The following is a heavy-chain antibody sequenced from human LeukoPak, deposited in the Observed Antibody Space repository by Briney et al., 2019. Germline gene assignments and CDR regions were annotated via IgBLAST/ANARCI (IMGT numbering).Heavy chain of an antibody. Sequence: ASVKVSCKASGYTFIAYYMHWVRQATGQGLEWMGWMTPNSGNTAYAQKFQGRVTITRNTSISTAYMELSSLRSEDTAVYYCARDRRDYSQSGSFRSNAFDIWGQGTTVTVSS. J-gene: IGHJ3*02. CDR1: GYTFIAYY. V-gene: IGHV1-8*03. D-gene: IGHD3-10*01. CDR3: ARDRRDYSQSGSFRSNAFDI. CDR2: MTPNSGNT.